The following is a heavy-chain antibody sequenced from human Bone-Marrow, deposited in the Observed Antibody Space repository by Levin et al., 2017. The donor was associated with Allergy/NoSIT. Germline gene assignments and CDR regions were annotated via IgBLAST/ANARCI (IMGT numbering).Heavy chain of an antibody. J-gene: IGHJ4*02. CDR1: GFTFSSYG. CDR2: MWYDGSNK. CDR3: ARGALYSSSWAYLDY. D-gene: IGHD6-13*01. V-gene: IGHV3-33*01. Sequence: GESLKISCAASGFTFSSYGMHWVRQAPGKGLEWVAVMWYDGSNKYYADSVKGRFTISRDNSKNTLYLQMNSLRAEDTAVYYCARGALYSSSWAYLDYWGQGTLVTVSS.